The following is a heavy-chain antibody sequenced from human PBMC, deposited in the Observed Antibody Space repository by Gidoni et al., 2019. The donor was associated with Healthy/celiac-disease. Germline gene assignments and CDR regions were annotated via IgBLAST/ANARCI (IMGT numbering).Heavy chain of an antibody. CDR3: ARAPLGDGYNLGYFDF. V-gene: IGHV3-48*03. Sequence: EVQLVESGGGLVQPGGSLRLSCAASGVTFGSYDMNWVRQAPGKGLEWVSYISSSGSTIDYADSVKGRFTISRDNAKNSLYLQMNSLRAEDTAVYYCARAPLGDGYNLGYFDFWGQGTLVTVSS. J-gene: IGHJ4*02. CDR1: GVTFGSYD. D-gene: IGHD5-12*01. CDR2: ISSSGSTI.